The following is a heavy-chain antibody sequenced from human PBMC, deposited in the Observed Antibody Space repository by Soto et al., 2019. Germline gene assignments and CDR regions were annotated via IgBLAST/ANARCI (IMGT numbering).Heavy chain of an antibody. J-gene: IGHJ3*02. CDR3: ASAQGRNWHDAFDI. CDR1: GFTFDDYG. D-gene: IGHD1-1*01. V-gene: IGHV3-20*01. CDR2: INWNGGST. Sequence: SLRLSCAASGFTFDDYGMSWVRQAPGKGLEWVSGINWNGGSTGYADSVKGRFTISRDNAKNSLYLQMNSLRAEDTALYHCASAQGRNWHDAFDIWGQGTMVTVSS.